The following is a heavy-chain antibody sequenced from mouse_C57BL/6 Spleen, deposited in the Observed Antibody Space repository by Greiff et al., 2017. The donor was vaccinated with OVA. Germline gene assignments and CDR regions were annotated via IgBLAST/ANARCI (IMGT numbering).Heavy chain of an antibody. D-gene: IGHD1-1*01. CDR2: IDPSDSYT. CDR1: GYTFTSYW. CDR3: ARATVDGAMDD. J-gene: IGHJ4*01. V-gene: IGHV1-69*01. Sequence: VQLQQPGAELVMPGASVKLSCKASGYTFTSYWMHWVKQRPGQGLEWIGEIDPSDSYTNYNQKFKGKSTLTVDKSSSTAYMKLSSLTSEDSAVDCCARATVDGAMDDWGQGDSVTVAS.